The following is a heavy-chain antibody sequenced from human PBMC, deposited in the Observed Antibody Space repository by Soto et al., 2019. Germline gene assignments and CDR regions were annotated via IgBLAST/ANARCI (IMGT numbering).Heavy chain of an antibody. CDR1: GGTFSTYA. D-gene: IGHD3-3*01. Sequence: QVQLVQSGAEVKKPGSSVKVSCKASGGTFSTYAISWVRQAPGQGLEWMGGIIPIYGAADSAQKFQGRLTITADESTATAYMELNSLSSEDTAVYYCARDWIGAGCYFDLWGRGTLVTVSS. V-gene: IGHV1-69*01. CDR2: IIPIYGAA. J-gene: IGHJ2*01. CDR3: ARDWIGAGCYFDL.